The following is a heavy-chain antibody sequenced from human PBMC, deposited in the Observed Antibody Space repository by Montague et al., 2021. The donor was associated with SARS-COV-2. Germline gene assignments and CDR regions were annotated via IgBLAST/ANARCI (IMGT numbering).Heavy chain of an antibody. Sequence: SLRPSCAASGFIFSSYGMHWVRQAPGKGLEWVAHIWYDGSNENYXXSVKGRFTISRDNFKNTLYLQMNSLRAEDTAIYYCARGSVGGYYFDYWGQGTLVTVSS. D-gene: IGHD1-26*01. CDR3: ARGSVGGYYFDY. CDR2: IWYDGSNE. CDR1: GFIFSSYG. V-gene: IGHV3-33*01. J-gene: IGHJ4*02.